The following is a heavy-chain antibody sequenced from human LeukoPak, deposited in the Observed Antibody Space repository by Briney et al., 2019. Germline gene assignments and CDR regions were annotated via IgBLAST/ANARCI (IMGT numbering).Heavy chain of an antibody. Sequence: GGSLRLSCAASGFTFSSYGMHWVRQAPGKGLEWVAVISYDGSNKYYADSVKGRFTISRDNSKNTLYLQMNSLRAEDTAVYYCARDGFIAARAWGRYYYYYMDVWGKGTTVTVSS. CDR3: ARDGFIAARAWGRYYYYYMDV. V-gene: IGHV3-30*03. D-gene: IGHD6-6*01. CDR1: GFTFSSYG. CDR2: ISYDGSNK. J-gene: IGHJ6*03.